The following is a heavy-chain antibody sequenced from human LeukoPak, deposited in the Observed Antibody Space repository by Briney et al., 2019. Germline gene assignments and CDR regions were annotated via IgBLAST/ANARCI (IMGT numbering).Heavy chain of an antibody. Sequence: GGSLRLSCAASGFTFSSYTMNWVRQAPGKGLEWVSSISSSSSYIYYADSVKGRFTISRDNAKNSLYLQMNSLRAEDTAVYYWARGRWSYPSFFDFWGQGTLVTVSA. CDR1: GFTFSSYT. CDR3: ARGRWSYPSFFDF. CDR2: ISSSSSYI. D-gene: IGHD3-10*01. J-gene: IGHJ4*02. V-gene: IGHV3-21*01.